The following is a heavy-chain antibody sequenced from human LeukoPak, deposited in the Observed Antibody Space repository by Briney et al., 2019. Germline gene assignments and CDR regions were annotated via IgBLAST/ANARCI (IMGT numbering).Heavy chain of an antibody. V-gene: IGHV3-30*04. Sequence: PGGSPRLSCVASGFTFSGYPMHWVRQTPGKGLDWVAIISDDGGRKFYADSVEGRFTISRDNTKNTLFLQMNSLRAEDTALYYCVRGVYNNGNMNDYWGQGTLVTVSS. CDR1: GFTFSGYP. D-gene: IGHD5/OR15-5a*01. CDR2: ISDDGGRK. CDR3: VRGVYNNGNMNDY. J-gene: IGHJ4*02.